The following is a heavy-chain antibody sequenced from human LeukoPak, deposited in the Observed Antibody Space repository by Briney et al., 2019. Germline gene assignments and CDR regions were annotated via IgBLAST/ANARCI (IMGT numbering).Heavy chain of an antibody. D-gene: IGHD6-19*01. Sequence: PSETLSLTCTVSGGSISSYYWSWIRQPPGKGLEWIGYIYYSGSTNYNPSLKSRVTISVDTSKNQFSLKLSSVTAADTAVYYCATPPGYSSGWYDYWGQGTLVTVSS. CDR1: GGSISSYY. CDR2: IYYSGST. CDR3: ATPPGYSSGWYDY. J-gene: IGHJ4*02. V-gene: IGHV4-59*12.